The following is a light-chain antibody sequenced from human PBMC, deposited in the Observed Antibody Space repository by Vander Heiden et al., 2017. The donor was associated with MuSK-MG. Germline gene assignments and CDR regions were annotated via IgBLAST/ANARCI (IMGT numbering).Light chain of an antibody. CDR1: SSDVGSYNL. V-gene: IGLV2-23*02. CDR3: CSYAGSSTFVV. CDR2: EVS. J-gene: IGLJ2*01. Sequence: QSALTQPASVSGSPGQSLPTSCTGTSSDVGSYNLVSWYQQHPGKAPKLMIYEVSKRPSGVSNRFSGSKSGNTASLTISGLQAEDEADYYCCSYAGSSTFVVFGGGTKLTVL.